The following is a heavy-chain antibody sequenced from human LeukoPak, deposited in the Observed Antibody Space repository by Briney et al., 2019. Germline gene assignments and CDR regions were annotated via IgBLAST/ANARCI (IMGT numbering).Heavy chain of an antibody. CDR3: ARDSQYFVRGAARRVAFDI. J-gene: IGHJ3*02. Sequence: PSETLSLTCTVSGGSISSYYWSWIRQPPGKGLEWIGYIYYSGSTNYNPSLKSRVTISVDTSKNQFSLKLSSVTAADTAVYYCARDSQYFVRGAARRVAFDIWGQGTMVTVSS. CDR1: GGSISSYY. D-gene: IGHD3-10*01. V-gene: IGHV4-59*01. CDR2: IYYSGST.